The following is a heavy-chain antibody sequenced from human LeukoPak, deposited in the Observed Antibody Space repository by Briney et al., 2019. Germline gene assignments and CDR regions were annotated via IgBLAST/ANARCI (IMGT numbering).Heavy chain of an antibody. D-gene: IGHD3-16*01. CDR2: ISGSGGST. J-gene: IGHJ6*02. V-gene: IGHV3-23*01. CDR1: RFTFSNFA. Sequence: PGGSLRLSCAASRFTFSNFAMSWVRQAPGKGLEWVSAISGSGGSTYYADSVKGRFTISRDNSKNTLYLQMNSLRAEDTAVYYCAKARGRGFVLLGGDGMDVWGQGTTVTVSS. CDR3: AKARGRGFVLLGGDGMDV.